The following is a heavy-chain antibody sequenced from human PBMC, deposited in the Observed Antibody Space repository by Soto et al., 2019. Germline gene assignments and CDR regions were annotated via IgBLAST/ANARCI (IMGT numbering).Heavy chain of an antibody. V-gene: IGHV1-46*01. CDR3: ARGGHVVVVTAALDS. CDR1: GDTFTDYY. Sequence: QVQLVQSGAEVKKPGASVKVSCKASGDTFTDYYIHWVRQAPGQGLEWMGTVNPSGGHTTYAQHFLGRMTMTRDTSASTLYMELDSLTSEDTAIYFCARGGHVVVVTAALDSWVQGTLVTVSS. J-gene: IGHJ4*02. CDR2: VNPSGGHT. D-gene: IGHD2-21*02.